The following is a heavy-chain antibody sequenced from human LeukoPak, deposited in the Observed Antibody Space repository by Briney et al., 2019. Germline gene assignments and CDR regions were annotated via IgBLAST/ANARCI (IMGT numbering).Heavy chain of an antibody. Sequence: GGSLRLSCAASGFTFSSYAMHWVRQAPGKGLDWVAVISYDGSNKYYADSVKGRFTISRDNSKNTLYLQMNSLRAEDTAVYYCARGHGLKQWLDPFDAFDIWGQGTMVTVSS. CDR2: ISYDGSNK. D-gene: IGHD6-19*01. CDR1: GFTFSSYA. V-gene: IGHV3-30*04. CDR3: ARGHGLKQWLDPFDAFDI. J-gene: IGHJ3*02.